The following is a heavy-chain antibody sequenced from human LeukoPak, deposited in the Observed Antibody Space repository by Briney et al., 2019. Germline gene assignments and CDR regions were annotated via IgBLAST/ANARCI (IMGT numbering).Heavy chain of an antibody. Sequence: PGGSLRLSCAASGFTFSSYSMNWVRQAPGKGLEWVSSISSSSSYIYYADSVKGRFTISRDNAKNSLYLQMNSLRAEDTAVYYCARDGVGTVTTYHWGQGTLVTVSS. CDR3: ARDGVGTVTTYH. V-gene: IGHV3-21*01. CDR1: GFTFSSYS. D-gene: IGHD4-17*01. CDR2: ISSSSSYI. J-gene: IGHJ5*02.